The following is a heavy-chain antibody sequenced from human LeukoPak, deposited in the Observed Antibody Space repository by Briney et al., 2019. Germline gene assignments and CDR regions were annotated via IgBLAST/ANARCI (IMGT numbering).Heavy chain of an antibody. J-gene: IGHJ4*02. V-gene: IGHV4-38-2*01. CDR2: IYHSGST. CDR3: ARIDSRFWSGYPQFDY. Sequence: ASETLSLTCAVSGYSISSGYYWGWIRQPPGKGLEWIGSIYHSGSTYYNPSLKSRVTISVDTSKNQFSLKLSSVTAADTAVYYCARIDSRFWSGYPQFDYWGQGTLVTVSS. CDR1: GYSISSGYY. D-gene: IGHD3-3*01.